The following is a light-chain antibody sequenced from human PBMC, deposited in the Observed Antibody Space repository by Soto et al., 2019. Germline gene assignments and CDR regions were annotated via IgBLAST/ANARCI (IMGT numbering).Light chain of an antibody. J-gene: IGKJ4*01. CDR1: LSISRW. V-gene: IGKV1-5*03. Sequence: DIQMTQSPSTLSASIGDRVTITCRASLSISRWLAWYHQKPGRAPKLLIYEASSLESGVPSRFSGSAFGTEFTLTISSLQPDDFATYYCQHHNTYPLAFGGGTKVEIK. CDR3: QHHNTYPLA. CDR2: EAS.